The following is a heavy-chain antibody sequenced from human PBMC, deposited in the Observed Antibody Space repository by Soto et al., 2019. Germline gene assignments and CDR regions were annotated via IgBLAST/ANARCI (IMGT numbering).Heavy chain of an antibody. D-gene: IGHD6-6*01. J-gene: IGHJ6*03. CDR2: ISGSGGST. CDR3: AKDAQLGYYYYYMDV. CDR1: GFTFSSYA. V-gene: IGHV3-23*01. Sequence: SLRLSCAASGFTFSSYAMSWVRQAPGKGLEWVSAISGSGGSTYYADSVKGRFTISRDNSKNTLYLQMNSLRTEDTAVYYCAKDAQLGYYYYYMDVWGKGTTVTVSS.